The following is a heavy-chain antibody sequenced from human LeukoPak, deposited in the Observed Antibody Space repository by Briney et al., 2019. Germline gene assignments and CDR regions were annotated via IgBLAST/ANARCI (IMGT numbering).Heavy chain of an antibody. V-gene: IGHV4-59*08. CDR2: IYDSGAT. J-gene: IGHJ5*02. Sequence: SETLSLTCAVSGGSVSRDSWTWIRQPAGKGLEWVGYIYDSGATTYNPSLQSRLTMSVDTSKNQFSLKLSSVTAADTAVYYCATQVPKHNWFDPWGQGTLVTVSS. CDR1: GGSVSRDS. CDR3: ATQVPKHNWFDP.